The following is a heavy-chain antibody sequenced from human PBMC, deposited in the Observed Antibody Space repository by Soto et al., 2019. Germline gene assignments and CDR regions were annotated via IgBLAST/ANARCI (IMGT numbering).Heavy chain of an antibody. Sequence: ASVKVSCKASGYTFTSYAMHWVRQAPGQRLEWMGWINAGNGNTKYSQKFQGRVTITADESTSTAYMELSSLRSEDTAVYYCARDRVNYDSSRYYDQSPYFDYWGQGTLVTVSS. J-gene: IGHJ4*02. V-gene: IGHV1-3*01. CDR3: ARDRVNYDSSRYYDQSPYFDY. CDR1: GYTFTSYA. D-gene: IGHD3-22*01. CDR2: INAGNGNT.